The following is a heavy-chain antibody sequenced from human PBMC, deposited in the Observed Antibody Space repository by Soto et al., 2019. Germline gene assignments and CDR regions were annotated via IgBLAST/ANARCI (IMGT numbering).Heavy chain of an antibody. CDR3: ARAGRVEEYCSSTSCYVGAFDI. J-gene: IGHJ3*02. D-gene: IGHD2-2*01. Sequence: QVQLVQSGAEVKKPGASVKVSCKASGYTFTSYYMHWVRQAPGQGLEWMGIINPSGGSTSYAQKFQGRVTMTRDTSTSTVYMELSSLRSEDTAVYYCARAGRVEEYCSSTSCYVGAFDIWGQGTMVTVSS. CDR2: INPSGGST. CDR1: GYTFTSYY. V-gene: IGHV1-46*03.